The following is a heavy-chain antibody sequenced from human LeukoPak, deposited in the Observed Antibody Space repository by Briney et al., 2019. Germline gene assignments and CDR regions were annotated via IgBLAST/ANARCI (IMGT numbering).Heavy chain of an antibody. CDR2: IKEDGSER. CDR1: AFIFSGHW. Sequence: GGSLRLSCEGSAFIFSGHWMNWVRQTPGRGLEWVASIKEDGSERQYVDSVKGRFSISRDNTKGSLFLQLNSLRVEDTAVYYCAKEGRSLQTYWGQGTLVTVSS. V-gene: IGHV3-7*03. CDR3: AKEGRSLQTY. J-gene: IGHJ4*02. D-gene: IGHD5-24*01.